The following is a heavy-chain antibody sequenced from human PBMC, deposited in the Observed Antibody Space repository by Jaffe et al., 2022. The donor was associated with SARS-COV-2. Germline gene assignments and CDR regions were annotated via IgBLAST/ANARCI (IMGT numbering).Heavy chain of an antibody. CDR3: ARVKGCSDGGCMDY. D-gene: IGHD2-15*01. CDR2: ISSSSSYI. Sequence: EVQLVESGGGLVKPGGSLRLSCAASGFTFSSYTMNWVRQAPGKGLEWVSSISSSSSYIYYADSVKGRFTISRDNAKNSLFLQMNSLRAEDTAVYYCARVKGCSDGGCMDYWGQGTLVTVSS. CDR1: GFTFSSYT. V-gene: IGHV3-21*01. J-gene: IGHJ4*02.